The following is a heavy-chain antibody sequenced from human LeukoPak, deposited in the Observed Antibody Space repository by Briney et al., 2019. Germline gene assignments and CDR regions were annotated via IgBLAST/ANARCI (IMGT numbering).Heavy chain of an antibody. J-gene: IGHJ4*02. CDR3: AKIRGYSGYDFDY. V-gene: IGHV3-23*01. Sequence: QPGGSLRLSCAASGLTFSSYAMTWVRQAPGKGLEWVSAISGSGGSTYYADSVKGRFTISRDNSKNTLYLQMNSLRAEDTAVYYCAKIRGYSGYDFDYWGQGTLVTVSS. D-gene: IGHD5-12*01. CDR2: ISGSGGST. CDR1: GLTFSSYA.